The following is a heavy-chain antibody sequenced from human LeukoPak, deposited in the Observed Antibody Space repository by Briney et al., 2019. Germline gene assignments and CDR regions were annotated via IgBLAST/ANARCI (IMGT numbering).Heavy chain of an antibody. Sequence: GGSLRLSCAASGFTFSSYEMNWVRQAPGKGLEWVSYISSSGSTIYYADSVKGRFTISRDNAKNSLYLQMNSLRAEDTAVYYCARGEAAAPWDYYYYMDVWGKGTTVTVSS. CDR1: GFTFSSYE. D-gene: IGHD6-13*01. V-gene: IGHV3-48*03. CDR2: ISSSGSTI. J-gene: IGHJ6*03. CDR3: ARGEAAAPWDYYYYMDV.